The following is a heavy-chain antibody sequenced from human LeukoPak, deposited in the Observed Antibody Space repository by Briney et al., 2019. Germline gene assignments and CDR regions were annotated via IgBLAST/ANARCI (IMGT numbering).Heavy chain of an antibody. CDR1: GGTFSSYA. J-gene: IGHJ4*02. Sequence: GASVKVSCKASGGTFSSYAISWVRQAPGQGLGWMGRIIPILGIANYAQKFQGRVTITADKSTSTAYMELSSLRSEDTAVYYCASDGVLDRTDLTFDYWGQGTLVTVSS. V-gene: IGHV1-69*04. CDR2: IIPILGIA. D-gene: IGHD3-3*01. CDR3: ASDGVLDRTDLTFDY.